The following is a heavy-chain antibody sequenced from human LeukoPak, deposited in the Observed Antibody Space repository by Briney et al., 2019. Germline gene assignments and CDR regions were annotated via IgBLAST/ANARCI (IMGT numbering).Heavy chain of an antibody. CDR3: AKSLVSGGSCYSCFDY. Sequence: GGSLRLSCAASGFTFSSYEMNWVRQAPGKGLEWVSYVSSSGSTIYYADSVKGRFTISRDNAKNSLYLQMNSLRPEDTAVYYCAKSLVSGGSCYSCFDYWGQGTLVTVSS. CDR2: VSSSGSTI. V-gene: IGHV3-48*03. D-gene: IGHD2-15*01. J-gene: IGHJ4*02. CDR1: GFTFSSYE.